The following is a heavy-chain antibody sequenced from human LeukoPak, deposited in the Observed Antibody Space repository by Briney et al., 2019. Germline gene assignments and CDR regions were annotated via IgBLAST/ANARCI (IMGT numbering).Heavy chain of an antibody. CDR3: ARAGYSSGFDY. D-gene: IGHD6-19*01. J-gene: IGHJ4*02. V-gene: IGHV4-59*01. CDR2: ISYSGST. CDR1: GDSISGYY. Sequence: SETLSLTCTVSGDSISGYYWSWIRQPPGKGLEWVGYISYSGSTNYNPSLKSRVTISVDTSKNQFSLKLSSVTAADTAVYYCARAGYSSGFDYWGQGTLVTVSS.